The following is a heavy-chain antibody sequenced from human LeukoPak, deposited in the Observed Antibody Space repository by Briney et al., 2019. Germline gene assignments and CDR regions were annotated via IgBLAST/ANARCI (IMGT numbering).Heavy chain of an antibody. CDR2: FDCSGNT. CDR3: ARGYCSGGSCPLDH. Sequence: PSETLSLTCTVSGXSISSYYWNWIRHPPGKGLEWIGYFDCSGNTNYNSSLKSRVTISRDTSKDQFSLRLTSVTAADTSVYFCARGYCSGGSCPLDHWGQGTLVTVSS. CDR1: GXSISSYY. D-gene: IGHD2-15*01. V-gene: IGHV4-59*01. J-gene: IGHJ4*02.